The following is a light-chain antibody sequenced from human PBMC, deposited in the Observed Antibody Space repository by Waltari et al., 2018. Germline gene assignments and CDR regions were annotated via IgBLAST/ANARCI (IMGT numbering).Light chain of an antibody. J-gene: IGLJ2*01. CDR1: SSDLGSYNY. Sequence: QSALTQPPSASGSPGQSITISCSRNSSDLGSYNYVSWYQQFPGRAPKLIIYEVNKRPSGVPDRFSGSKSGNTASLTVSGLQAEDEADYYCSSYAGNKNAVVFGGGTQLTVL. V-gene: IGLV2-8*01. CDR2: EVN. CDR3: SSYAGNKNAVV.